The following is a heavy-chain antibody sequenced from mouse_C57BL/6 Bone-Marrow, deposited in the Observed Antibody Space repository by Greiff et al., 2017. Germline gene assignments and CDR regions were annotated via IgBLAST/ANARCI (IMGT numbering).Heavy chain of an antibody. CDR3: ARWRGYGSSYDYYAMDY. J-gene: IGHJ4*01. D-gene: IGHD1-1*01. CDR1: GYTFTSYW. Sequence: QVQLQQPGAELVRPGTSVKLSCKASGYTFTSYWMHWVKQRPGQGLEWIGVIDPSDSYTNYNQKFKGKATLTVDTSSSTAYMQLSSLTSGDSAVYYCARWRGYGSSYDYYAMDYWGQGTSVTVSS. V-gene: IGHV1-59*01. CDR2: IDPSDSYT.